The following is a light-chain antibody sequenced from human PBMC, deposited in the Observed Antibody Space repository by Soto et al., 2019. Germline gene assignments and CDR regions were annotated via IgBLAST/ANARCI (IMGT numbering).Light chain of an antibody. CDR3: QQGYNTFWT. CDR2: AAT. CDR1: QPIGTS. Sequence: DIQMTQSPSSLSAFVGDSVTVTCRASQPIGTSLHWYQQRAGTAPKVLISAATKLQSGVPSRFSGRGSGTDFTLTISNLQPEDPATYFCQQGYNTFWTFGRGTKVDIK. V-gene: IGKV1-39*01. J-gene: IGKJ1*01.